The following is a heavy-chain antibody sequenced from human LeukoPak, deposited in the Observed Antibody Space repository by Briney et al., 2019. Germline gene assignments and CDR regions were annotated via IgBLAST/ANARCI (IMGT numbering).Heavy chain of an antibody. CDR3: AKEPYSGSQLLAY. Sequence: GGSLRLSCAASGFTFSSHDMSWVRQAPGKGLEWVSAITTSGGSTYYADSVKGRFTISRDNYKNTLYLQMNSLTAEDTALYYCAKEPYSGSQLLAYWGQGTLVTVSS. CDR1: GFTFSSHD. J-gene: IGHJ4*02. CDR2: ITTSGGST. V-gene: IGHV3-23*01. D-gene: IGHD1-26*01.